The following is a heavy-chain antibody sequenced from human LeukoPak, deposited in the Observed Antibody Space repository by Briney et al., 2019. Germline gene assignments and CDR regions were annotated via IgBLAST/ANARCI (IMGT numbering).Heavy chain of an antibody. CDR2: IYYSGST. V-gene: IGHV4-59*01. Sequence: SETLSLTCTVSGGSISSYYWSWIRQPPGKGLEWIGYIYYSGSTNYNPSLKSRVTISVDTSKNQFSLKPSSVTAADTAVYYCAREEIDLVTGPGGFRHWGQGTLVTVSS. D-gene: IGHD2-21*02. J-gene: IGHJ1*01. CDR1: GGSISSYY. CDR3: AREEIDLVTGPGGFRH.